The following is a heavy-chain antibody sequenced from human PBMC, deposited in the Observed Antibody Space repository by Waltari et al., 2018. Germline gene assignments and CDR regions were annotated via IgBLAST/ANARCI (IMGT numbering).Heavy chain of an antibody. CDR3: VRQVLRGHFDY. D-gene: IGHD3-16*01. CDR1: GFTFDDYA. CDR2: FDWNGNPR. Sequence: EVRLVESGGGLVQPGRSLRLSCAASGFTFDDYALHWVRQVPGKGLEWVSGFDWNGNPRLYADSVKGRFTISRDNAKNSAYLEMNSLRLEDTALYYCVRQVLRGHFDYWGQGTLVTVSS. J-gene: IGHJ4*02. V-gene: IGHV3-9*01.